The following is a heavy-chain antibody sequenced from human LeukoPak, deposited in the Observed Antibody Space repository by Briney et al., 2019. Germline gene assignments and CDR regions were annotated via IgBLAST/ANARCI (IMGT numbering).Heavy chain of an antibody. Sequence: GGSLRLSCAASGFTFSSYSMNWVRQAPGKGLEWVALISYDGYDNSYADSVRGRFTISRDNSKNTLYLQMVSLRSEDTAVYYCARDFFPIADSTWYEIGYWGQGTLVTVSS. V-gene: IGHV3-30*03. CDR1: GFTFSSYS. D-gene: IGHD2-21*01. CDR2: ISYDGYDN. CDR3: ARDFFPIADSTWYEIGY. J-gene: IGHJ4*02.